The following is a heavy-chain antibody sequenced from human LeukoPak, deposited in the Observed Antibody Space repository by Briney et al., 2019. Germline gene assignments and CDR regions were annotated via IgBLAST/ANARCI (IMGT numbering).Heavy chain of an antibody. D-gene: IGHD3-16*01. V-gene: IGHV3-74*01. CDR1: GFIFSNYW. CDR2: INSDGSDT. CDR3: ARIRGGYYSDY. J-gene: IGHJ4*02. Sequence: PGGSLRLSCAASGFIFSNYWMYWVRQAPGKGLVWVSRINSDGSDTTYADSVKGRFTISRDNAKNTLYLQMNSLRAEDTAVYYCARIRGGYYSDYWGQGTLVTVSS.